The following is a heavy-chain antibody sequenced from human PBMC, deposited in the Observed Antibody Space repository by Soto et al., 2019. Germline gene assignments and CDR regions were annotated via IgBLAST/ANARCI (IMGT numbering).Heavy chain of an antibody. CDR3: ARGEYDFWLGDFDY. Sequence: GASVKVSCKASGYTFTSYGISWVRQAPGQGLEWMGWISAYNGNTNYAQKLQGRVTMTTDTSTSTAYMGLRSLRSDDTAVYYCARGEYDFWLGDFDYWGQGTLVTVST. CDR1: GYTFTSYG. J-gene: IGHJ4*02. D-gene: IGHD3-3*01. CDR2: ISAYNGNT. V-gene: IGHV1-18*01.